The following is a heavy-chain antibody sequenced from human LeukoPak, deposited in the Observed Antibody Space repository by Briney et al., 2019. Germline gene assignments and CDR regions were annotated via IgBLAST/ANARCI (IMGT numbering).Heavy chain of an antibody. Sequence: SETLSLTCAVYGGSFSGYYWSWIRQPPGKGLEWIGEINHSGSTNYNPSLKSRVTISVDTSKNQFSLKLSSVTAADTAVYYCARSSGDYYDSSGYYSTAWFDPWGQGTLVTVSS. J-gene: IGHJ5*02. V-gene: IGHV4-34*01. CDR1: GGSFSGYY. CDR2: INHSGST. CDR3: ARSSGDYYDSSGYYSTAWFDP. D-gene: IGHD3-22*01.